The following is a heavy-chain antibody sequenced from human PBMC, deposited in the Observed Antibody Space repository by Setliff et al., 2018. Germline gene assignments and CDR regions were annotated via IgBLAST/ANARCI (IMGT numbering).Heavy chain of an antibody. CDR1: GESFSNNY. D-gene: IGHD3-10*01. CDR2: SNHGGST. CDR3: ARRWNFGPDGSGIHDGFDM. J-gene: IGHJ3*02. V-gene: IGHV4-34*01. Sequence: SETLSLTCSVYGESFSNNYWSWIRQTPGKGLEWIGESNHGGSTSYHPSLKSRLTMSVDTSKNQFSLKLTSVTAADTAVYYCARRWNFGPDGSGIHDGFDMWGEGTMVTVS.